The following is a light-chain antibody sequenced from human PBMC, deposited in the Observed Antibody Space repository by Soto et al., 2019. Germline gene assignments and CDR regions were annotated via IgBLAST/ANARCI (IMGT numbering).Light chain of an antibody. CDR2: LGS. Sequence: DIVMTQSPLSLPVTPVEPASISFMSSQILLHSNGYNYLDWYLQKPGQSPQLLIYLGSNRASGVPDRFSGSGSGTDFTLKISRVEAEDVGVYYCMQALQTPINFGQGTRLEIK. CDR1: QILLHSNGYNY. V-gene: IGKV2-28*01. CDR3: MQALQTPIN. J-gene: IGKJ5*01.